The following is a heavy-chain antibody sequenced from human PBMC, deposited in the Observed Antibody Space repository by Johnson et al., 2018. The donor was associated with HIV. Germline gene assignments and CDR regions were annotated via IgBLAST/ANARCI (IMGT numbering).Heavy chain of an antibody. CDR3: AKDMGGVGVMLDNAFDI. CDR2: ISWNRGSI. Sequence: LLVESGGGLVQPGRSLRLSCVASGFTFDDYAMHWVRQVSGKGLEWVSGISWNRGSIGYADSVKGRFTISRDNAKNSLYLQMNSLRAEDTALYYCAKDMGGVGVMLDNAFDIWGQGTMVTVSS. CDR1: GFTFDDYA. J-gene: IGHJ3*02. V-gene: IGHV3-9*01. D-gene: IGHD3-16*01.